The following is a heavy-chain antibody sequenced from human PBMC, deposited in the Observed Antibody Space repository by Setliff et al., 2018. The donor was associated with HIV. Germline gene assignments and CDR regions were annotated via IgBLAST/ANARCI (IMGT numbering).Heavy chain of an antibody. V-gene: IGHV4-38-2*01. J-gene: IGHJ6*03. D-gene: IGHD2-8*02. CDR2: IYHSGTT. CDR3: ARVSITYWYSIPRDYYYYMDV. CDR1: GYSISSGYY. Sequence: SETLSLTCAVSGYSISSGYYWGWIRQPPGKGLEWVGSIYHSGTTYYNPSLKSRVTISVDKYRNQFSLKVSSVTAADTAVYYCARVSITYWYSIPRDYYYYMDVWGEGTTVTVSS.